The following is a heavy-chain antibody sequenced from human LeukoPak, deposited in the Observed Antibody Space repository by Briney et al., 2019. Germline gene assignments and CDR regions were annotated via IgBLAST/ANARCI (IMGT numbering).Heavy chain of an antibody. D-gene: IGHD3-3*01. CDR2: ISSRSSVI. Sequence: GGSLRLSCAASGFTFSTYGMNWVRQAPGKGLEWLSYISSRSSVIYYADSVKGRFTISRDNSKNTLYLQMNSLRAEDTAVYYCAKGGPWSDYYMDVWGKGTMVTVSS. CDR3: AKGGPWSDYYMDV. J-gene: IGHJ6*03. CDR1: GFTFSTYG. V-gene: IGHV3-48*01.